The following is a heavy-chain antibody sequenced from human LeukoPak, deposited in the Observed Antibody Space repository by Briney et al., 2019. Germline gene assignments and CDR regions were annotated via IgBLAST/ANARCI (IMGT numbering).Heavy chain of an antibody. D-gene: IGHD3-22*01. CDR1: GGTFSSYA. Sequence: AASVKVSCKASGGTFSSYAISWVRQAPGQGLEWMGGIIPIFGTANYAQEFQGGVTITADESTSTAYMELSSLRSEDTAVYYCARDYYDSSGYYHYWGQGTLVTVSS. CDR2: IIPIFGTA. J-gene: IGHJ4*02. CDR3: ARDYYDSSGYYHY. V-gene: IGHV1-69*01.